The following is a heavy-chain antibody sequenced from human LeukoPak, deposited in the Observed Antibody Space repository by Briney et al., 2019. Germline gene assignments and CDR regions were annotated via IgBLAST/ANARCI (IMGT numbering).Heavy chain of an antibody. D-gene: IGHD1-26*01. V-gene: IGHV4-59*08. Sequence: SETLSLTCTVSGGSISTYYWSWIRQPPGKGLEWIAYINYSGSTSYNPSLKSRVTISVDTSKNQFSLKLSSVTAADTAVYYCARLLVGTTGGFFDYWGQGTLVTVSS. J-gene: IGHJ4*02. CDR3: ARLLVGTTGGFFDY. CDR1: GGSISTYY. CDR2: INYSGST.